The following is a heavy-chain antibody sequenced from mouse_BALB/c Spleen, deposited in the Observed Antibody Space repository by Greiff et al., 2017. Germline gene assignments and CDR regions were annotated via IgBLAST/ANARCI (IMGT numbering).Heavy chain of an antibody. CDR2: IDPENGNT. D-gene: IGHD2-1*01. V-gene: IGHV14-1*02. Sequence: EVQLQESGAELVRPGALVKLSCKASGFNIKDYYMHWVKQRPEQGLEWIGWIDPENGNTIYDPKFQGKASITADTSSNTAYLQLSSLTSEDTAVYYCARNGNYGGYFDYWGQGTTLTVSS. CDR1: GFNIKDYY. CDR3: ARNGNYGGYFDY. J-gene: IGHJ2*01.